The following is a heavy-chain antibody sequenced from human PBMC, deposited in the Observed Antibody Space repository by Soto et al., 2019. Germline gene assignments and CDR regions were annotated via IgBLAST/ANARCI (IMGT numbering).Heavy chain of an antibody. CDR1: GYTFNTFG. J-gene: IGHJ4*02. D-gene: IGHD2-8*01. CDR3: ARGWGKYFGVYDF. CDR2: VSGYSDKR. Sequence: IQLVQSAGEVKRPGASVKVSCKASGYTFNTFGITWVRQAPGQGLEWMGCVSGYSDKRDYSRKLQDRITLTADPSTTNSYMELRSLTSDDTAVYYCARGWGKYFGVYDFWDQGTLVTVSS. V-gene: IGHV1-18*01.